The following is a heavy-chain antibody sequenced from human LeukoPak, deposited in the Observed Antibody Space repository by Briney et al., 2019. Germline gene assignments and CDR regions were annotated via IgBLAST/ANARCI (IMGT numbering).Heavy chain of an antibody. D-gene: IGHD3-10*01. CDR1: GGSISSGGYY. CDR2: IYYSGST. J-gene: IGHJ4*02. CDR3: ARGMFGSGSYYDY. V-gene: IGHV4-31*03. Sequence: SETLSLTCTVSGGSISSGGYYWTWIRQHPGRGLEWIGYIYYSGSTYYNPSLKSRVTISVGTSENQFSLKLSSVTAADTAVYYCARGMFGSGSYYDYWGQGTLVTVSS.